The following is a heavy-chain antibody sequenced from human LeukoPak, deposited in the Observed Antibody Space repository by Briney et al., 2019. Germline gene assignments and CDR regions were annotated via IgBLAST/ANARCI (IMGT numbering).Heavy chain of an antibody. CDR2: INQGGSET. CDR3: ARLIGDRTIYDY. D-gene: IGHD6-6*01. Sequence: GGSLRLSCAASGFTFRTYWMSWVRQAPGKGLEWVASINQGGSETYYVESVKGRFTISRDNAMNSFFLQMNSLRAEDTAVHYCARLIGDRTIYDYWGQGTLVTVSS. CDR1: GFTFRTYW. V-gene: IGHV3-7*01. J-gene: IGHJ4*02.